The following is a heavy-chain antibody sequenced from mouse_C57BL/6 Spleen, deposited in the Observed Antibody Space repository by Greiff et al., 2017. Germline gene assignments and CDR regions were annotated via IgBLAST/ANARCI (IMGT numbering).Heavy chain of an antibody. Sequence: VQLQQSGPELVKPEASVKISCKASGYAFSSSWMNWVKQRPGKGLEWIGRIYPGDGDTNYNGKFKGKATLTADKSSSTAYMQLSSLTSEDSAVYFCARWGYYGTFDYWGQGTTLTVSS. D-gene: IGHD1-1*01. J-gene: IGHJ2*01. V-gene: IGHV1-82*01. CDR1: GYAFSSSW. CDR3: ARWGYYGTFDY. CDR2: IYPGDGDT.